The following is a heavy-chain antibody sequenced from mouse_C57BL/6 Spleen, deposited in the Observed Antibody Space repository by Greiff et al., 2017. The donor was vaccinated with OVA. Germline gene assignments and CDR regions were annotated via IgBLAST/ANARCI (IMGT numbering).Heavy chain of an antibody. CDR1: GYTFTSYW. CDR3: ARWDDYDSYYIDY. D-gene: IGHD2-4*01. V-gene: IGHV1-52*01. Sequence: QVQLQQPGAELVRPGSSVKLSCKASGYTFTSYWMHWVKQRPIQGLEWIGNIDPSDSETHYNQKFKDKATLTVDKSTSTAYMQLSSLTSEDSAVYYCARWDDYDSYYIDYWGQGTSLTVSS. J-gene: IGHJ2*02. CDR2: IDPSDSET.